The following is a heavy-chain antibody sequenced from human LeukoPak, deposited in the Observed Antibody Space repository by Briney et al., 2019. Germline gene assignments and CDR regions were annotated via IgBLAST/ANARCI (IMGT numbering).Heavy chain of an antibody. D-gene: IGHD2-8*01. V-gene: IGHV1-24*01. J-gene: IGHJ3*02. CDR2: FDPEDGET. CDR3: STRHLDAFDI. Sequence: ASVTVSCKVSGYTLTELSMHWVRQAPGKGLEWMGGFDPEDGETIYAQKFQGRVTMTEDTSTDTAYMELSSLRSEDTAVYYCSTRHLDAFDIWGQGTMVTVSS. CDR1: GYTLTELS.